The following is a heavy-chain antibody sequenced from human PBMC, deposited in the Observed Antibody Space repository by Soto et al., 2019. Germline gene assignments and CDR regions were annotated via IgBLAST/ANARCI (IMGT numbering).Heavy chain of an antibody. CDR1: GGSISSGGYY. Sequence: SETLSLTCTVSGGSISSGGYYWSWIRQHPGKGLEWIGYIYYSGSTYYNPSLKSRVTISVDTSKNQFSLKLSSVTAADTAVYYCAREGVTGYFDYWGQGTLVTVSS. CDR2: IYYSGST. D-gene: IGHD2-21*02. CDR3: AREGVTGYFDY. V-gene: IGHV4-31*03. J-gene: IGHJ4*02.